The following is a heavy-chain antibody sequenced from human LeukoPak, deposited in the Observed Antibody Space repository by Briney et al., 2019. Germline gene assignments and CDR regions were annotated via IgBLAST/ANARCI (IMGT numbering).Heavy chain of an antibody. V-gene: IGHV3-53*01. Sequence: GGSLRLSCAASRFNVSNNYMTWVRQAPGKGLEWVSVIYSSGSTYYADSVKGRFTISRDNSKNTLYLQMNSLRVEDTALYYCARVGLLWFGESPRNNWFDPWGQGTLVTVSS. J-gene: IGHJ5*02. CDR2: IYSSGST. CDR1: RFNVSNNY. CDR3: ARVGLLWFGESPRNNWFDP. D-gene: IGHD3-10*01.